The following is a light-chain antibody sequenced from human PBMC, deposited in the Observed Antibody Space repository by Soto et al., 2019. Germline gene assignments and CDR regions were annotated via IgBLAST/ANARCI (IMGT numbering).Light chain of an antibody. V-gene: IGLV1-40*01. CDR1: LSKIGAGYD. Sequence: QSVLTPPPPVSGGPGEGVTISCRGSLSKIGAGYDVHWYQQLPGTAPKLLIYGNSNRPSGVPDRFSGSKSGTSASLAITGLQAEDEADYYCQSYDSSLSGYVFGTGTKVTVL. CDR2: GNS. J-gene: IGLJ1*01. CDR3: QSYDSSLSGYV.